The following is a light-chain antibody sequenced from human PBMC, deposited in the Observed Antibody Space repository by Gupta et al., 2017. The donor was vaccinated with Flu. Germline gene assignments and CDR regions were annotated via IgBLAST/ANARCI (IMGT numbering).Light chain of an antibody. CDR2: DAT. CDR1: HVIRNY. CDR3: QQDDNPPSIT. J-gene: IGKJ5*01. V-gene: IGKV1-33*01. Sequence: SVLSAVVDDRATITRQGRHVIRNYLDWYQQTRRKATKLLISDATNRERVVSRRFGGSGDGKYAPFTISRRQHEDTAYYYRQQDDNPPSITFGQGTPVEIK.